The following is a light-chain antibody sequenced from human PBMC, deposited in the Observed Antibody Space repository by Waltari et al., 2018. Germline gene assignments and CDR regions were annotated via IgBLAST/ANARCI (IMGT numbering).Light chain of an antibody. Sequence: QSALTQPASASGSPGQSVTISCTGTSSDVGGYNYVSWYQQHPGKAPKLMIFEVSKRPSGVPDRFSGSKSGNTASLTVSGLQADDEAHYYCSSYAGSNNWVFGGGTKLTVL. CDR2: EVS. J-gene: IGLJ3*02. CDR1: SSDVGGYNY. V-gene: IGLV2-8*01. CDR3: SSYAGSNNWV.